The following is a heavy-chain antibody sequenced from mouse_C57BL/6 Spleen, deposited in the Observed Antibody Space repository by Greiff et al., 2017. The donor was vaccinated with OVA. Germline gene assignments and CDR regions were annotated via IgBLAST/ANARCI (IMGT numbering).Heavy chain of an antibody. Sequence: EVKLMESGPGLAKPSQTLSLTCSVTGYSITSDYWNWIRKFPGNKLEYMGYISYSGSTYYNPSLKSRISITRDTSKNQYYLQLNSVTTEDTATYYCARSPNYYSSSGYFDVWGTGTTVTVSS. J-gene: IGHJ1*03. V-gene: IGHV3-8*01. CDR3: ARSPNYYSSSGYFDV. D-gene: IGHD1-1*01. CDR2: ISYSGST. CDR1: GYSITSDY.